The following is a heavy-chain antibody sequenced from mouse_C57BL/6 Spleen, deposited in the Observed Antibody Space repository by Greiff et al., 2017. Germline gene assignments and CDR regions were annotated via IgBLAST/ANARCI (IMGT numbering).Heavy chain of an antibody. CDR3: ARTTTTVVEYYAMDY. J-gene: IGHJ4*01. Sequence: EVQLQQSGPELVKPGASVKMSCKASGYTFTDYNMHWVKQSHGKSLEWIGYINPNNGGTSYNQKFKGKATLTVNKSSSTAYMELRSLTSEDSAVYYCARTTTTVVEYYAMDYWGQGTSVTVSS. CDR2: INPNNGGT. V-gene: IGHV1-22*01. D-gene: IGHD1-1*01. CDR1: GYTFTDYN.